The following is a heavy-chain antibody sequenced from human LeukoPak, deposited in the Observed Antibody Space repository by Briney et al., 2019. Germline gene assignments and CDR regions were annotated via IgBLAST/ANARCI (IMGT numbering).Heavy chain of an antibody. V-gene: IGHV1-69*13. J-gene: IGHJ4*02. CDR3: ASPPYYYDSSGYYTTHFDY. CDR2: IIPIFGTA. D-gene: IGHD3-22*01. CDR1: GGTFSSYA. Sequence: SVKVSCKASGGTFSSYAISWVRQAPGQGLEWMGGIIPIFGTANYAQKFQGRVTITADESTSTAYMELSSLRSEDTAVYCCASPPYYYDSSGYYTTHFDYWGQGTLVTVSS.